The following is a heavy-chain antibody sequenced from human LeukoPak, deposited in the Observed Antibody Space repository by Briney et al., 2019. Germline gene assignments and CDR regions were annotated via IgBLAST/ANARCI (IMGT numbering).Heavy chain of an antibody. CDR2: SIGSGGSA. D-gene: IGHD4/OR15-4a*01. Sequence: QTGGSLRLSCVASGFTFSTYTMNWIRQAPGKGLEWVSGSIGSGGSAFYADSVKGRFSISRDTSKNTLFLHMNNLRAGDTAVYYCAKDRLPDGAWPLDYWGQGTLVTVSS. CDR3: AKDRLPDGAWPLDY. V-gene: IGHV3-23*01. CDR1: GFTFSTYT. J-gene: IGHJ4*02.